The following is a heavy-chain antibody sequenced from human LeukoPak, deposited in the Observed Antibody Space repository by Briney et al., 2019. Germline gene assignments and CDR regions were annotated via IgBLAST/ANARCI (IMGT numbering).Heavy chain of an antibody. J-gene: IGHJ6*02. V-gene: IGHV3-66*01. CDR3: ARDRRVTYYYDSSGYYTYYYYGMDV. D-gene: IGHD3-22*01. Sequence: GGSLRLSCAASGFTVSSNYMSWVRQAPGKGLEWDSVIYSGGSTYYADSVKGRFTISRDNSKNTLYLQMNSLRAEDTAVYYCARDRRVTYYYDSSGYYTYYYYGMDVWGQGTTVTVSS. CDR2: IYSGGST. CDR1: GFTVSSNY.